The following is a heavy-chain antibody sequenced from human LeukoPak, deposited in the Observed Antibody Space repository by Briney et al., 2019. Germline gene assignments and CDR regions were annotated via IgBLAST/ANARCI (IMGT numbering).Heavy chain of an antibody. V-gene: IGHV3-23*01. CDR1: GFSHSGYA. CDR3: PRKYDSSGYFDY. D-gene: IGHD3-22*01. CDR2: ISGGGDAA. J-gene: IGHJ4*02. Sequence: PGGSLRLSCIASGFSHSGYAMSWVRQAPGKGLEWVSTISGGGDAAYYADSVKGRFTISRDNSKNTLYLQMNSLRAEDTAVYYCPRKYDSSGYFDYWGRGTLVTVSS.